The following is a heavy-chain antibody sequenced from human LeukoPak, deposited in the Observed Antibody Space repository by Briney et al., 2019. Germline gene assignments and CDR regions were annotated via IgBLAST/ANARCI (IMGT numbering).Heavy chain of an antibody. CDR1: GDSVSSNSAA. CDR2: TYYRSKWYN. Sequence: SQTLSLTCAISGDSVSSNSAAWNWIRQSPSRGLQWPGRTYYRSKWYNDYARSVKSRITISPDTSKNQFSLQLNSVTPEDTAVYYCARDPAGDVAFDIWGQGTMVTVSS. D-gene: IGHD7-27*01. J-gene: IGHJ3*02. CDR3: ARDPAGDVAFDI. V-gene: IGHV6-1*01.